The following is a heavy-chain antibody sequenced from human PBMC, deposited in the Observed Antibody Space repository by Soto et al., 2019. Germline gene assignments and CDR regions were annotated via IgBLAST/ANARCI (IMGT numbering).Heavy chain of an antibody. V-gene: IGHV3-30-3*01. CDR2: ISYDGTNK. CDR3: ATDQDSGSYLPFDY. CDR1: GFTFSNYA. Sequence: QVQLVESGGGVVQPGRSLRLSCAASGFTFSNYAMHWVRQAPGKGLEWVAVISYDGTNKYYADSVKGRFTISRDNSKNTLHLQMNSLRAEDTAVYYCATDQDSGSYLPFDYWGQGTLVTVSS. D-gene: IGHD1-26*01. J-gene: IGHJ4*02.